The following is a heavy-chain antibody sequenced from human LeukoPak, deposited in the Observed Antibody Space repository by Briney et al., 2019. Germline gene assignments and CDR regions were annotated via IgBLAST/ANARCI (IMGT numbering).Heavy chain of an antibody. CDR2: INHSGST. CDR3: ARGRKRDIVVVVAATQSYYFDY. V-gene: IGHV4-34*01. Sequence: PSETLSLTCAVYGGSFSGHYWSWIRQPPGKGLEWIGEINHSGSTNYNPSLKSRVTISVDTSKNQFSLKLSSVTAADTAVYYCARGRKRDIVVVVAATQSYYFDYWGQGTLVTVSS. CDR1: GGSFSGHY. J-gene: IGHJ4*02. D-gene: IGHD2-15*01.